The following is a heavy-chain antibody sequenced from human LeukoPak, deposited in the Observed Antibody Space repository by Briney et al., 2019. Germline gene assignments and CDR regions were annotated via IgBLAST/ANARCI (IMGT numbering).Heavy chain of an antibody. V-gene: IGHV3-74*01. CDR3: ARGYSGTYRVDY. CDR2: INTDGTNT. J-gene: IGHJ4*02. D-gene: IGHD1-26*01. CDR1: GFTFSSYT. Sequence: PGGSLRLSCAASGFTFSSYTMNWVRQAPGKGLEWVSRINTDGTNTTYADSVKGRFTMSRDNAKSRLYLQMNSLRAEDTAVYYCARGYSGTYRVDYWGQGTLVTVSS.